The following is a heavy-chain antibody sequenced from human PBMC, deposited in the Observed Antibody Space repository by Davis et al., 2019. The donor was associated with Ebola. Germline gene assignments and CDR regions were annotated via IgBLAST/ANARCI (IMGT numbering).Heavy chain of an antibody. V-gene: IGHV4-59*12. CDR2: IYYSGST. D-gene: IGHD6-13*01. CDR1: SGSISSYY. CDR3: ARGRHLYSSSWYRLDY. Sequence: GSLRLSCTVSSGSISSYYWSWIRQPPGKGLEWIGYIYYSGSTNYNPSLKSRVTISVDTSKNQFSLKLSSVTAADTAVYYCARGRHLYSSSWYRLDYWGQGTLVTVSS. J-gene: IGHJ4*02.